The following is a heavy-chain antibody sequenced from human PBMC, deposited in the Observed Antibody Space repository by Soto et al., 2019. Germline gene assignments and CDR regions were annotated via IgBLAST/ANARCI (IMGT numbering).Heavy chain of an antibody. CDR3: ARTGFGTGWCFDY. J-gene: IGHJ4*02. CDR1: GYSITNGYY. Sequence: SETLSLTCAVSGYSITNGYYWGWIRQPAGKGLEWIGTVYHTGTAYYNPSLKSRLTISVDASNNQFSLKVSSETAADTAVYYCARTGFGTGWCFDYWGQGSLVTVSS. D-gene: IGHD6-19*01. V-gene: IGHV4-38-2*01. CDR2: VYHTGTA.